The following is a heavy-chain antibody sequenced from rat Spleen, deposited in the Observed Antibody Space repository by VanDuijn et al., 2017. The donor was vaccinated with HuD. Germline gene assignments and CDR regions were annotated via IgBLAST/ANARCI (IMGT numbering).Heavy chain of an antibody. CDR3: ATSGSGFAY. Sequence: EVQLVESGGGLVQPGRSLKLSCVASGFTFSDYNMAWVRQAPKKGLEWVATISYDGSSTYYRDSVKGRFTISRDNAKSTLYLQMDSLRSEDTATYYCATSGSGFAYWGQGTLVTVSS. V-gene: IGHV5-7*01. J-gene: IGHJ3*01. CDR2: ISYDGSST. CDR1: GFTFSDYN. D-gene: IGHD4-3*01.